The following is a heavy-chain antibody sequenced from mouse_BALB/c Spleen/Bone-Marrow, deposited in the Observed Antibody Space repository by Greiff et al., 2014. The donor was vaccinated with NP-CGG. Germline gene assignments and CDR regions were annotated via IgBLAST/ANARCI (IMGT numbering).Heavy chain of an antibody. Sequence: VQLQQSGAELVRPGSSVKISCKASGYAFSTYWMNWAKQRPGQGLEWIGQIYPGDGDTNYNGKFKGKATLTADRSSSTASMQLSSLTSEDSAVYFCARVGFSFDYWGQGTTLTVSS. CDR3: ARVGFSFDY. V-gene: IGHV1-80*01. J-gene: IGHJ2*01. D-gene: IGHD3-1*01. CDR2: IYPGDGDT. CDR1: GYAFSTYW.